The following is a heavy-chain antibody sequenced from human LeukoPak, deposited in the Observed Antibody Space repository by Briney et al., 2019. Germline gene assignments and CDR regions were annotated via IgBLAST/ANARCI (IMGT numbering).Heavy chain of an antibody. CDR2: VSATGDST. CDR1: GFTFSSYA. J-gene: IGHJ6*03. V-gene: IGHV3-23*01. Sequence: GGSLRLSCAASGFTFSSYAMSWVRQTPGKGLEWVSAVSATGDSTYYADSVKGRFTISRDNSKNTLFLQMNSLRAEDTAVYYCAKSGAFWSGYRSDHYYYMDVWGKGTTVTVSS. D-gene: IGHD3-3*01. CDR3: AKSGAFWSGYRSDHYYYMDV.